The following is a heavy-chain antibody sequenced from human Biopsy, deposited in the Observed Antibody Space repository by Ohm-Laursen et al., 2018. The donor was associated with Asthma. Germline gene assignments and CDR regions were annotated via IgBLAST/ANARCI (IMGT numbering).Heavy chain of an antibody. CDR3: ARARSGNYFDY. Sequence: SLRLSCSASGFTFSDYYMSWIRQAPGKGLEWVSYISTGGTTINYADSVKGRFTISRDNVKNSLYLQLNSLRAGDTAVYYCARARSGNYFDYWGQGTLVTVSS. V-gene: IGHV3-11*01. D-gene: IGHD5-12*01. CDR1: GFTFSDYY. J-gene: IGHJ4*02. CDR2: ISTGGTTI.